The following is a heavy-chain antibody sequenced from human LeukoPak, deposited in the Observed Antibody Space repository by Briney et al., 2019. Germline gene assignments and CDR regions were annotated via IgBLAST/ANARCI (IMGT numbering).Heavy chain of an antibody. D-gene: IGHD4-17*01. CDR1: GFSLSTYS. V-gene: IGHV3-21*01. CDR2: ISSSSSYI. Sequence: PGGSLRLSCAASGFSLSTYSMNWVRQAPGKGLEWVSSISSSSSYIYYADSVRGRFTISRDNAKNSLYLQMNSLRAEDTAVYFCARDNYYGDYTIDYWGQGTLVTVSS. J-gene: IGHJ4*02. CDR3: ARDNYYGDYTIDY.